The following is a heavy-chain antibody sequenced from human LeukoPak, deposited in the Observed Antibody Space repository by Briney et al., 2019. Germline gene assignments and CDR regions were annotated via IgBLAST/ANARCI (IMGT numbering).Heavy chain of an antibody. D-gene: IGHD1-7*01. CDR1: GGSISSGSYY. CDR3: ARDPLTGTFDP. CDR2: IYTSGST. Sequence: PSETLSLTCTVSGGSISSGSYYWSWIRQPAGKGLEWIGRIYTSGSTNYNPSLKSRVTISVDTSKNQFSLKLSSVTAADTAVYYCARDPLTGTFDPWGQGTLVTVPS. V-gene: IGHV4-61*02. J-gene: IGHJ5*02.